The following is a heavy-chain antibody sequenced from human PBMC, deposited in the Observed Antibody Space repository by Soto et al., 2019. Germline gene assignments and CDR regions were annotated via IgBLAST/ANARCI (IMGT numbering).Heavy chain of an antibody. J-gene: IGHJ6*03. CDR3: ARGVSGKRGGYYHYYMDC. CDR1: GGSISSYY. V-gene: IGHV4-59*01. Sequence: SETLSLTCTVSGGSISSYYWSWIRQPPGKGLEWIGYIYYSGSTNYNPSLKSRVTISVDTSKNQFSLKLSSVTAADTAVYYCARGVSGKRGGYYHYYMDCWGKGTTVTVSS. D-gene: IGHD3-10*01. CDR2: IYYSGST.